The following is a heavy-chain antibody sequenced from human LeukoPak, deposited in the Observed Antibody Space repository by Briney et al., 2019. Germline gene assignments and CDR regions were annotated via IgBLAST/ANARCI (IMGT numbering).Heavy chain of an antibody. Sequence: GGSLRLSCAASGFTVSSNYMSWVRQAPGKGLEWVSVIYSGGSTYYADSVKGRFTISRDNSKNTLYLQMNSLRAEDTAVYYCARDHVVSGSDYWGQGTLVTVSS. CDR2: IYSGGST. V-gene: IGHV3-53*01. CDR1: GFTVSSNY. D-gene: IGHD3-10*01. CDR3: ARDHVVSGSDY. J-gene: IGHJ4*02.